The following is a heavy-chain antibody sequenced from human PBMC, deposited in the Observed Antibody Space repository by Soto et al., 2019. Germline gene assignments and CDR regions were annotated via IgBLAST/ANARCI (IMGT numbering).Heavy chain of an antibody. CDR3: ARRDRSGFSYWLDT. Sequence: EVQLVESGGGLVQPGRSLTLSCAASGFTFDDYAMHWVRQAPGKGLEWVSGISWNSDTIGYADSVRGRFTISRDNAENSLYLQMNSLGAEDTALYYCARRDRSGFSYWLDTWGQGTLVTVSS. V-gene: IGHV3-9*01. J-gene: IGHJ5*02. CDR1: GFTFDDYA. CDR2: ISWNSDTI. D-gene: IGHD3-22*01.